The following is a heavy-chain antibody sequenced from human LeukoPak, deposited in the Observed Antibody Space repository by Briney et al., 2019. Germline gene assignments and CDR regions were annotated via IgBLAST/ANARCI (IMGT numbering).Heavy chain of an antibody. V-gene: IGHV3-7*01. CDR1: GFTFSSYW. D-gene: IGHD2-15*01. CDR3: ARDPSLFCSGGDCYCCVDY. J-gene: IGHJ4*02. CDR2: IKQDGSEK. Sequence: GGSLRLSCAASGFTFSSYWMSWVRQAPGKGLEWVANIKQDGSEKYYVDSVKGRFTISRDNSKDTVYLQINSLRAEDTAVYYCARDPSLFCSGGDCYCCVDYWGQGTLVTVSS.